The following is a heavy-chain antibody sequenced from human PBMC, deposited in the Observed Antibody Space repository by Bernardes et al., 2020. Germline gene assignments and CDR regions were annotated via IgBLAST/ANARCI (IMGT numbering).Heavy chain of an antibody. J-gene: IGHJ4*02. CDR3: VRDLAGAGGF. CDR2: KKKYVSIT. V-gene: IGHV3-74*01. D-gene: IGHD3-16*01. Sequence: VSLKKKYVSITTYACSVRGRFTISRDNVKNTLYLQMNRLRVEDTAVYYGVRDLAGAGGFWGQGTMVTVAS.